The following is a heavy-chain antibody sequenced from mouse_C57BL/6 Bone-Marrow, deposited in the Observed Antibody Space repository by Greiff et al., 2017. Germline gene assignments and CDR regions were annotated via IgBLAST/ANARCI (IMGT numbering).Heavy chain of an antibody. D-gene: IGHD2-4*01. J-gene: IGHJ4*01. CDR1: GYTFTNYW. CDR2: MHPNGGIH. V-gene: IGHV1-64*01. CDR3: AKSYDYDDYTMDY. Sequence: VQLQQPGAELVKPGASVKLSCKASGYTFTNYWMHWVKQRPGQGLEWIGMMHPNGGIHDYNEKFKSEATLSVDKSSRTAYMELSILTSEDSAVYYCAKSYDYDDYTMDYWGQGTSVTVSS.